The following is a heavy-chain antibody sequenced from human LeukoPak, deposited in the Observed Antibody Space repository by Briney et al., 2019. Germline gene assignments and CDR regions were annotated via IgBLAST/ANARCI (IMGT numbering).Heavy chain of an antibody. CDR2: ISSSSSTI. Sequence: PGGSLRLSCAASGFTFSSYSMNCVRQAPGKGLEWVSYISSSSSTIYYADSVKGRFTISRDNAKNSLYLQMNSLRAEDTAVYYCARIVGSSQWLVRDFDYWGQGTLVTVSS. J-gene: IGHJ4*02. V-gene: IGHV3-48*01. CDR1: GFTFSSYS. D-gene: IGHD6-19*01. CDR3: ARIVGSSQWLVRDFDY.